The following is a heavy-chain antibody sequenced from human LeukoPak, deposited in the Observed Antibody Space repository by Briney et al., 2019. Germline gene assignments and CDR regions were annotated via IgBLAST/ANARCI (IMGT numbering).Heavy chain of an antibody. D-gene: IGHD1-26*01. CDR1: GYTLTELS. CDR2: FDPEDGET. Sequence: ASVKVSCKVSGYTLTELSMHWVRQAPGKGLEWMGGFDPEDGETIYAQKFQGRVTMTEGTSTDTAYMELSSLRSEDTAVYYCATDEGELLGFDYWGQGTLVTVSS. V-gene: IGHV1-24*01. CDR3: ATDEGELLGFDY. J-gene: IGHJ4*02.